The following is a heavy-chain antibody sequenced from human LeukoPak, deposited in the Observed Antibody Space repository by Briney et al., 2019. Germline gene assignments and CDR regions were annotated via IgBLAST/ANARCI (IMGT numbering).Heavy chain of an antibody. J-gene: IGHJ4*02. CDR2: IYYSGST. Sequence: PSETLSLTCTVSGGSISSYYWSWIRQPPGKGLEWIGYIYYSGSTDYNPSLKSRVTISVDTSKNQFSLNLTSVTAADTAVYYCARHPDSYYDWSFDHWGQGTLVTFSS. CDR3: ARHPDSYYDWSFDH. V-gene: IGHV4-59*08. D-gene: IGHD1-26*01. CDR1: GGSISSYY.